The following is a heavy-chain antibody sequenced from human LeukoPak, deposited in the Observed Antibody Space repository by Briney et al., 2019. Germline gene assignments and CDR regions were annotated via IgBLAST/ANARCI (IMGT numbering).Heavy chain of an antibody. J-gene: IGHJ4*02. V-gene: IGHV3-23*01. CDR2: ISGSGGST. Sequence: PGGSLRLSCAASGFTFSSYAMSWVRQAPGKGLEWVSAISGSGGSTCYADSVKGRFTISRDNSKNTLYLQMNSLRAEDTAVYYCAKFLVVAAAATGTAFDYWGQGTLVTVSS. CDR1: GFTFSSYA. D-gene: IGHD2-15*01. CDR3: AKFLVVAAAATGTAFDY.